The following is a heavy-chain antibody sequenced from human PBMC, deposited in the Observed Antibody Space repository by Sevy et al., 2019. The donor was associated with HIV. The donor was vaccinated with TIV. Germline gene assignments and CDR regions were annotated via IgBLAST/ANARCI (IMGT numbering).Heavy chain of an antibody. D-gene: IGHD7-27*01. CDR2: IDPISAGT. Sequence: ASVKVSCKASGYTFTGHYLHWVRQAPGRGLEWMGWIDPISAGTNYAQKFKGRVTMARDTSISTAYMELSRLRFDDTAMYYCVRIRFQTGALDSWGQGTLVTVSS. CDR1: GYTFTGHY. V-gene: IGHV1-2*02. J-gene: IGHJ4*02. CDR3: VRIRFQTGALDS.